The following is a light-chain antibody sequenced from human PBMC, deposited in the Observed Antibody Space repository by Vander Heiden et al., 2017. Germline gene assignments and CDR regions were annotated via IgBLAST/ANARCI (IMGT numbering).Light chain of an antibody. CDR2: AAS. CDR1: QSISSY. J-gene: IGKJ1*01. CDR3: QQSYSTLLA. V-gene: IGKV1-39*01. Sequence: DIQMTQSPSSLSASVGDRVTITCRASQSISSYINWYQQKPGKAPKLLIYAASSLQSGVPSRFSGSGSGTDFTLTISSLQPEDFATYYCQQSYSTLLAFGQGTKVEIK.